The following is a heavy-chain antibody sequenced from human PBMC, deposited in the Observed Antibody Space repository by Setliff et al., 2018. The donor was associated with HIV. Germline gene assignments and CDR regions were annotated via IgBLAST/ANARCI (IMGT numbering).Heavy chain of an antibody. CDR3: ARDAITFGY. J-gene: IGHJ4*02. V-gene: IGHV3-74*01. CDR2: INSDGSST. Sequence: ETLSLTCAASGFTFSNYWMHWVRQAPGKGLVWVSRINSDGSSTRYADSVKGRFTISRDNAKNTLYLQMNSLRADDTAVYYCARDAITFGYWGQGTLVTVSS. D-gene: IGHD1-20*01. CDR1: GFTFSNYW.